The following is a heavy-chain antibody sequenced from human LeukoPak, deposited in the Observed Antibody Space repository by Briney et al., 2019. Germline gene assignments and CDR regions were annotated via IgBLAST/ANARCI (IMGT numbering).Heavy chain of an antibody. Sequence: PGGSLRLSCAASGFTFSSYAMSWVRQAPGKGLEWVSAISGSGGSTYYADSVKGRSTISRDNSKNTLYLQMNSLRAEDTAVYYCAKGDSSGYPGDYFDYWGQGTLVTVSS. D-gene: IGHD3-22*01. CDR1: GFTFSSYA. CDR3: AKGDSSGYPGDYFDY. J-gene: IGHJ4*02. V-gene: IGHV3-23*01. CDR2: ISGSGGST.